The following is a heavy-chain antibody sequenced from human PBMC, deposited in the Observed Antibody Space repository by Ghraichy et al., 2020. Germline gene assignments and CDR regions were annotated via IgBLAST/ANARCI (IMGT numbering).Heavy chain of an antibody. Sequence: SETLSLTCTVSGGSISSSSYYWGWIRQPPGKGLEWIGSIYYSGSTYYNPSLKSRVTISVDTSTNQFSLKLSSVTATDTAVYYCASVRGVIIWGFDYCGQGTLVTVSS. V-gene: IGHV4-39*01. CDR2: IYYSGST. CDR1: GGSISSSSYY. CDR3: ASVRGVIIWGFDY. D-gene: IGHD3-10*02. J-gene: IGHJ4*02.